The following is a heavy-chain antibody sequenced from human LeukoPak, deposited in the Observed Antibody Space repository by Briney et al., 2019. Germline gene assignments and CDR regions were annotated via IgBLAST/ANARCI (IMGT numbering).Heavy chain of an antibody. D-gene: IGHD6-6*01. V-gene: IGHV4-59*01. CDR2: IYYSGST. Sequence: SETLSLTCTVSGGSISTYFWSWIRQPPRKGLEWIGHIYYSGSTDYNPSLRSRVTISVDTSKNQFSLRLSPVTAADTAVYYCARGLYSTSSRNAFDIWGQGTMVTVSS. J-gene: IGHJ3*02. CDR1: GGSISTYF. CDR3: ARGLYSTSSRNAFDI.